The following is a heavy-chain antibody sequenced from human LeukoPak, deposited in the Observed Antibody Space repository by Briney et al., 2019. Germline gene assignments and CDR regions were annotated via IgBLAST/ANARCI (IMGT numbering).Heavy chain of an antibody. V-gene: IGHV4-59*01. CDR3: AREGYSSSWYGRGYNWFDP. J-gene: IGHJ5*02. D-gene: IGHD6-13*01. CDR2: IYYSGST. Sequence: SETLSLTCTVSGGSISSYYWSWIRQPPGKGLEWIGYIYYSGSTNYNPSLKSRVTISVDTSKNQFSLKLSSVTAADTAVYYCAREGYSSSWYGRGYNWFDPWGQGTLVTVPS. CDR1: GGSISSYY.